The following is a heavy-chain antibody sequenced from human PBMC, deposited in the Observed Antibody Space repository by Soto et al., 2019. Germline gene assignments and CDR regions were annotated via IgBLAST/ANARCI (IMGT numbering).Heavy chain of an antibody. CDR3: ATRITVFGLLIPPFDP. Sequence: QVHLQQWGAGLLKPSETLSLTCAVYGGSVNGYYWNWIRQPPGKGLEWIGEINHTGGTNYNPSLKSRVTMSVDTSRNQFSLWLSSVTAADTDIYYCATRITVFGLLIPPFDPWGQGTQVTVSS. J-gene: IGHJ5*02. D-gene: IGHD3-3*01. CDR1: GGSVNGYY. CDR2: INHTGGT. V-gene: IGHV4-34*02.